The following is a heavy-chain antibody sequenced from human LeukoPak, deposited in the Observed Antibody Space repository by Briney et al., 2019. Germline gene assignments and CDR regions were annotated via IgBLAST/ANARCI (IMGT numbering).Heavy chain of an antibody. CDR1: GFTFSSYS. CDR3: AREGVGVLDY. V-gene: IGHV3-48*01. J-gene: IGHJ4*02. D-gene: IGHD1-26*01. Sequence: GGSLRLSCAASGFTFSSYSMNWVRQAPGKGLEWVSYISSSSSTIYYADSVKGRFTISRDNSKNTLYLQMNSLRADDTAVYYCAREGVGVLDYWGQGTLVTVSS. CDR2: ISSSSSTI.